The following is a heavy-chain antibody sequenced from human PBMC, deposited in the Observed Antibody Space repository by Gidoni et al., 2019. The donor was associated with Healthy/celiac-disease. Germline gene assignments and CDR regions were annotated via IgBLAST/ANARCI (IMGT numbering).Heavy chain of an antibody. J-gene: IGHJ4*02. CDR2: ISYDGSNK. CDR1: GFTFSSYG. D-gene: IGHD5-12*01. V-gene: IGHV3-30*18. CDR3: AKDGVVATMFAYFDY. Sequence: QVQLVASGGGVVQPGRCLRHSCAASGFTFSSYGMHWVRQAPGKGLEWVAVISYDGSNKYYADSVKGRFTISRDNSKNTLYLQMNSLRAEDTAVYYCAKDGVVATMFAYFDYWGQGTLVTVSS.